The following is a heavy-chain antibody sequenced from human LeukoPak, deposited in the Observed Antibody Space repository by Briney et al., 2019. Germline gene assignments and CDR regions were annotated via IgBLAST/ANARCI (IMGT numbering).Heavy chain of an antibody. V-gene: IGHV4-39*01. CDR1: GFTFSSYSMN. CDR2: IYYSGST. CDR3: ARHYGP. Sequence: PGGSLRLSCAASGFTFSSYSMNWVRQPPGKGLEWIGSIYYSGSTYYNPSLKSRVTISVDTSKNQFSLKLNSVTATDTAVYYCARHYGPWGQGTLVTVSS. J-gene: IGHJ4*02. D-gene: IGHD3-10*01.